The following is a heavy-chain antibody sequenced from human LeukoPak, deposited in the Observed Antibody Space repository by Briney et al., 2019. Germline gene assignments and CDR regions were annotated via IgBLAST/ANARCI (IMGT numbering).Heavy chain of an antibody. CDR3: ARSQARLGWFDP. CDR1: GDSFSYFY. V-gene: IGHV4-38-2*02. D-gene: IGHD6-19*01. Sequence: SETLSLTCTVSGDSFSYFYWSWIRQPPGKGLEWIGSVYHSGSTYYKPSLKSRVTILVDTSKNQFSLKLTSVTAADTALYYCARSQARLGWFDPWGQGALVTVSS. CDR2: VYHSGST. J-gene: IGHJ5*02.